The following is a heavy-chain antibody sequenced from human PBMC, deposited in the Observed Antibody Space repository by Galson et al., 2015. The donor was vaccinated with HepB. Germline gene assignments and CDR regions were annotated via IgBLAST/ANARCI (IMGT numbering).Heavy chain of an antibody. CDR3: AREYYYDSSGYYYGGVLSKPFDY. Sequence: LRLSCAASGFTFSDYYMSWIRQAPGKGLEWVSYISSSSSYTNYADSVKGRFTISRDNAKNSLYLQMNSLRAEDTAVYYCAREYYYDSSGYYYGGVLSKPFDYWGQGTLVTVSS. J-gene: IGHJ4*02. V-gene: IGHV3-11*06. CDR1: GFTFSDYY. D-gene: IGHD3-22*01. CDR2: ISSSSSYT.